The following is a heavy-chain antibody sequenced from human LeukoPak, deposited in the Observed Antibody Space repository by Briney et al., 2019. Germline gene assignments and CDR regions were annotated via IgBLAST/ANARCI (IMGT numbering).Heavy chain of an antibody. Sequence: HPRGSPRLSCAASGFTFSNYWTHWVRQAPGKGLVWVSRMNSDGSTTAYADSVKGRFTISRDNAKNTLYLQMNSLRAEDTAVYYCARDGIVGAYNSGNDYWGQGTLVSVSS. V-gene: IGHV3-74*01. J-gene: IGHJ4*02. CDR2: MNSDGSTT. CDR3: ARDGIVGAYNSGNDY. D-gene: IGHD1-26*01. CDR1: GFTFSNYW.